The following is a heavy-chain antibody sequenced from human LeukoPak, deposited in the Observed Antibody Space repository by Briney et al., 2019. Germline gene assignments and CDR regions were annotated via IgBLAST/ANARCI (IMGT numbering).Heavy chain of an antibody. CDR2: INPNSGGT. J-gene: IGHJ4*02. CDR1: GYTFTGYY. CDR3: ARVYYDFWSGKETEYYFDY. D-gene: IGHD3-3*01. V-gene: IGHV1-2*02. Sequence: ASVKVSCKASGYTFTGYYMHWVRQAPGQGLEWMGWINPNSGGTNYAQKFQGRVTMTRDTSISTAYMELSSLRSEDTAVYYCARVYYDFWSGKETEYYFDYWGQGTLVTVSS.